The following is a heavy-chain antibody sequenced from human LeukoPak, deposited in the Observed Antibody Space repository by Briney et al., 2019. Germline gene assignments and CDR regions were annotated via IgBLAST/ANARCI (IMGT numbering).Heavy chain of an antibody. CDR1: GFTFTSSA. CDR3: AASYGSGTYVDY. J-gene: IGHJ4*02. D-gene: IGHD3-10*01. V-gene: IGHV1-58*01. CDR2: IVVGSGNT. Sequence: EASVKVSCKVSGFTFTSSAVQWVRQARGQRLEWIGWIVVGSGNTNYAQKFQERVTITRDMSTSTAYMELSSLRSEDTAVYYCAASYGSGTYVDYWGQGTLVTVSS.